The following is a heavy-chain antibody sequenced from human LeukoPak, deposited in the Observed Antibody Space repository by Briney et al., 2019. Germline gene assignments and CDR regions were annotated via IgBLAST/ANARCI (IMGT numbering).Heavy chain of an antibody. Sequence: SETLSLTCTVSGGSISSDYWSWTRQPPGKGLEWIGHIYYSGSTNYNPSLKSRVTISVDTSKNQFSLKLSSVTAADTAVYYCARQSYSSSWPPDYWGQGTLVTVSS. V-gene: IGHV4-59*08. D-gene: IGHD6-13*01. CDR1: GGSISSDY. J-gene: IGHJ4*02. CDR2: IYYSGST. CDR3: ARQSYSSSWPPDY.